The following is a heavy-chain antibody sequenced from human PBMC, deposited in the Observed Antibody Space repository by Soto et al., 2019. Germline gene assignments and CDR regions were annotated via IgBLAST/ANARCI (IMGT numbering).Heavy chain of an antibody. V-gene: IGHV5-51*01. CDR3: ARHLSDYLDY. CDR1: GYSFTNYW. CDR2: IYPGDSDT. Sequence: PGESLKIACKASGYSFTNYWIGWVRQMPGKGLEWMGIIYPGDSDTRYSPSFQGQVTISVDKSLSTAYLQWSSLKASDTATYYCARHLSDYLDYWAQGTLVPVSS. J-gene: IGHJ4*02.